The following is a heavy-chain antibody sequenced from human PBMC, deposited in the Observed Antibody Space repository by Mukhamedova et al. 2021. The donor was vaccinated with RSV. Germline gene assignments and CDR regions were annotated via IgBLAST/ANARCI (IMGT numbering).Heavy chain of an antibody. J-gene: IGHJ3*02. D-gene: IGHD4-23*01. Sequence: RQMPGKGLEWMGVIYLSDSDTRYSPSFQGQVTISADKSINTDYLQWSSLKASDTAMYYCARRGVVTPSDAFDIWGQGTMVTVSS. CDR2: IYLSDSDT. CDR3: ARRGVVTPSDAFDI. V-gene: IGHV5-51*01.